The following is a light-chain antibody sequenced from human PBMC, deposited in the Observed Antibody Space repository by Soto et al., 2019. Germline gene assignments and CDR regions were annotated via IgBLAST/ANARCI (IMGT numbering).Light chain of an antibody. CDR2: EVN. J-gene: IGLJ1*01. CDR1: SSDVGGYNY. V-gene: IGLV2-8*01. Sequence: SLLTPPPSASGSPGQSVAISCAGTSSDVGGYNYVSWYQQHAGKAPKLMIYEVNKRPSGVPDRFSGSKSGNTASLTVSGLQAEDEADYYCSSYAGSSNVFGTGTKVTVL. CDR3: SSYAGSSNV.